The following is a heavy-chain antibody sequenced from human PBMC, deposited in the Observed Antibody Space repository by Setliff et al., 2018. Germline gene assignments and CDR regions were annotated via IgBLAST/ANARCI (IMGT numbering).Heavy chain of an antibody. CDR1: GYTFTSYG. J-gene: IGHJ3*02. Sequence: GASVKVSCKASGYTFTSYGISWVRQAPGQGLEWMGWISAYNGNTNYAQKLQGRVTVTTDTSTSTAYMELRSLRSDDTAVYYCARCRDYYDSSGYYPGAFDIWGQGTMVTVSS. CDR3: ARCRDYYDSSGYYPGAFDI. D-gene: IGHD3-22*01. V-gene: IGHV1-18*01. CDR2: ISAYNGNT.